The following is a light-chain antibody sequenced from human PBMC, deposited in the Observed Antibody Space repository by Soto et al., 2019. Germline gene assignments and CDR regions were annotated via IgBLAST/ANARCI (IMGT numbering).Light chain of an antibody. J-gene: IGKJ5*01. CDR3: QQRSNGPLP. Sequence: EIVLTQSPATLSLSPGERVTLSCRASQSVSSYFAWYQQKPGQAPRLLIYDASNRATGIPVRFSGSGSGTDFTLTISSLEPEDFAVYYCQQRSNGPLPCGQGTRREIK. CDR2: DAS. CDR1: QSVSSY. V-gene: IGKV3-11*01.